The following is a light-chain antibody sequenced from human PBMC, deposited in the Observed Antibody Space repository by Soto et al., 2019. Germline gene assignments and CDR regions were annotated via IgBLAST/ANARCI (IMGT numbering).Light chain of an antibody. CDR2: AAS. CDR1: QGINSY. CDR3: QQYNPYSPWT. V-gene: IGKV1-9*01. J-gene: IGKJ1*01. Sequence: DIQLTQSPSSLSASVGDRVTITCRASQGINSYLNWYQQRPGKAPKVLIYAASTLQSGVPSRFSGSGSGTDFTLTISSLQPDDFATYYCQQYNPYSPWTFGQGTKVDIK.